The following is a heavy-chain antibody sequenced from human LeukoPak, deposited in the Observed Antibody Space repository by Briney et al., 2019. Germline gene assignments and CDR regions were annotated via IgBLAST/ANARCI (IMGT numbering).Heavy chain of an antibody. CDR1: GFTFSTYA. CDR3: ARQAAGVVY. J-gene: IGHJ4*02. V-gene: IGHV3-64*01. CDR2: ISGNGGST. D-gene: IGHD6-13*01. Sequence: GGSLRLSCAASGFTFSTYAIHWVRQAPGKGLEYVSGISGNGGSTYYANSVKGRFTISRDNSKNTLYLQMGSLRVEDMSVYYCARQAAGVVYWGQGTLVTVSS.